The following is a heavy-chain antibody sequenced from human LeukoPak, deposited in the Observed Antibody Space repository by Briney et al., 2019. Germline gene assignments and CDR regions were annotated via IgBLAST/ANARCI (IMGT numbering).Heavy chain of an antibody. Sequence: GRPLRLSCTASGFTFGDHSVSWFRQAPGKGLEWVGFIRSKAYGGTAEYAASVKGRFTISRDDSKSVAYLQMDSLKTEDTAVYYCTREIRYFDWFQADYWGQGTLVTVSS. CDR3: TREIRYFDWFQADY. J-gene: IGHJ4*02. V-gene: IGHV3-49*03. CDR1: GFTFGDHS. D-gene: IGHD3-9*01. CDR2: IRSKAYGGTA.